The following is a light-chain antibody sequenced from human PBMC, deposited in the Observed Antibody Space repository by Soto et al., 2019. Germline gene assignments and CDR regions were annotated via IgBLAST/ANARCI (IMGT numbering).Light chain of an antibody. Sequence: ALTQPRSVSGSPGQSVTISCTGTSSDVNDYKFVSWYQQHPGKAPKLMIFDVSERPSGVPDRFSASKSGNTASLSISGLQAEDEADYYCCSYAGTYSYVFGSGTKVTVL. CDR2: DVS. J-gene: IGLJ1*01. CDR1: SSDVNDYKF. V-gene: IGLV2-11*01. CDR3: CSYAGTYSYV.